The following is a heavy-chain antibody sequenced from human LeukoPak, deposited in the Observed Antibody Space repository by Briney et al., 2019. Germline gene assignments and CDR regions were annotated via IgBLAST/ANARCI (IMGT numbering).Heavy chain of an antibody. CDR1: GFTFSSYG. Sequence: GGSLRLSCAASGFTFSSYGMSWVRQAPGKGLEWVSAIGGSGGSTYYADSVKGRFTISRDNSKNTLYVQMSSLRAEDTAVYYCAKGHYYGSGSLDYWGQGTLVTVSS. D-gene: IGHD3-10*01. V-gene: IGHV3-23*01. J-gene: IGHJ4*02. CDR3: AKGHYYGSGSLDY. CDR2: IGGSGGST.